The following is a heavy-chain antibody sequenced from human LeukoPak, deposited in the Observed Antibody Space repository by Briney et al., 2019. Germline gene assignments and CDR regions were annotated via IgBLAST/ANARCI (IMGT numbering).Heavy chain of an antibody. CDR2: IYYSWST. Sequence: SSETLSLTCTVSVGSISSSSYYWGWSRQPPGKGLEWIGSIYYSWSTYYNPSLKSRHPISVDTSKNQFSLNLSSVTASDTAVYYCGREGNCNDQVDYWGQGTLVTVSS. CDR3: GREGNCNDQVDY. D-gene: IGHD1-1*01. CDR1: VGSISSSSYY. V-gene: IGHV4-39*07. J-gene: IGHJ4*02.